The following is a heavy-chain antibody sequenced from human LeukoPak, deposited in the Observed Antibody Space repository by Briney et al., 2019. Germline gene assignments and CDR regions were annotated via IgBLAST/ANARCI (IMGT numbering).Heavy chain of an antibody. CDR1: GFIFNNYA. Sequence: GGSLRLSCAASGFIFNNYAMHWVRQAPGKGLEWVAVISFDGSNKYYADSVKGRFTISRDNSKNTLYLLMNSLSAEDTAVYYCARDWGGSYPFDYWGQGTLVTVSS. V-gene: IGHV3-30*04. CDR2: ISFDGSNK. CDR3: ARDWGGSYPFDY. D-gene: IGHD1-26*01. J-gene: IGHJ4*02.